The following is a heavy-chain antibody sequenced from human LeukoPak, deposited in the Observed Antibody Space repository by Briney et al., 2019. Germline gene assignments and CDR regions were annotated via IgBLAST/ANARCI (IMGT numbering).Heavy chain of an antibody. CDR1: GFTFSSYG. Sequence: TGGSLRLSCAASGFTFSSYGMHWVRQAPGKGLEWVAVIWYDGSNKYYADSVKGRFTISRDNSKNTLYLQMNSLRAEDTAVYYCAKFSLKGTSGDDYWGQGTLVTVSS. CDR2: IWYDGSNK. D-gene: IGHD2-21*02. CDR3: AKFSLKGTSGDDY. V-gene: IGHV3-33*06. J-gene: IGHJ4*02.